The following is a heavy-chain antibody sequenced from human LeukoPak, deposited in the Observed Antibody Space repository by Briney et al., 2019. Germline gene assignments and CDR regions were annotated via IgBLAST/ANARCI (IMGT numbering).Heavy chain of an antibody. CDR2: IYGSGST. Sequence: SETLSLTCTVSGGSIRSYWSWIRQPAGKGLEWIGRIYGSGSTDYNPSLKSRVTMSIDTSKNQFSLNLISVTAADTALYSCARVAYSAYDYPTLLPPFDYWGQGTLVTVSS. D-gene: IGHD5-12*01. V-gene: IGHV4-4*07. CDR3: ARVAYSAYDYPTLLPPFDY. J-gene: IGHJ4*02. CDR1: GGSIRSY.